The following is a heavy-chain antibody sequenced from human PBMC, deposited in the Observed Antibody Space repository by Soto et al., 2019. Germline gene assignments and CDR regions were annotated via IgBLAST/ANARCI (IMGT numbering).Heavy chain of an antibody. Sequence: ASVKVSCKASGYTFTSYAMHWVRQAPGQRLEWMGWINAGNGNTKYSQKFQGRVTITRDTSASTAYMELSSLRSEDTAVYYCARAGVLLWFGELFPFDYWGQGTLVTVSS. V-gene: IGHV1-3*01. CDR1: GYTFTSYA. J-gene: IGHJ4*02. CDR3: ARAGVLLWFGELFPFDY. CDR2: INAGNGNT. D-gene: IGHD3-10*01.